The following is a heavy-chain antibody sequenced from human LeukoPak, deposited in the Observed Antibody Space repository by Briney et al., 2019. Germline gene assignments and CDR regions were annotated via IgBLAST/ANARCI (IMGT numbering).Heavy chain of an antibody. Sequence: SETLSLTCAVYGGSFSGYYWSWIRQPPGKGLEWIGEINHSGSTNYNPSLKSRVTISVDTSKYQFSLKLSSVTAADTAVYYCARLVYLRYDFDYWGQGTLVTVSS. CDR2: INHSGST. CDR1: GGSFSGYY. J-gene: IGHJ4*02. D-gene: IGHD3-16*01. CDR3: ARLVYLRYDFDY. V-gene: IGHV4-34*01.